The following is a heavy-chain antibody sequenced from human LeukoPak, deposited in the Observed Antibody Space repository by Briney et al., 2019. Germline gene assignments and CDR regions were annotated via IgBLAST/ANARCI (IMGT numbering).Heavy chain of an antibody. D-gene: IGHD3-10*01. Sequence: GGSLRLSCVASGFTFSTYWMHWVRQAPGKGLLWVSRLSGDGSSTRFADSLKGRFTISRDNAKNTLYLQVNSLRAEDTAVYSCARASGAFDYWGQGTLVTVSS. CDR1: GFTFSTYW. CDR3: ARASGAFDY. J-gene: IGHJ4*02. V-gene: IGHV3-74*01. CDR2: LSGDGSST.